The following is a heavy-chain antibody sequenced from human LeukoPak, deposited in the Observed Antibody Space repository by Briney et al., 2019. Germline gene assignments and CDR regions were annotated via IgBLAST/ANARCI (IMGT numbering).Heavy chain of an antibody. CDR3: ARTGLDYDFWSGRRRSAFDI. J-gene: IGHJ3*02. V-gene: IGHV4-59*01. CDR1: GGSISSYY. D-gene: IGHD3-3*01. Sequence: SETLSLTCTVSGGSISSYYWSWIRQPPGKGLEWIGYIYYSGSTNYNPSLKSRVTISVDTSKNQFSLKLSSVTAADTAVYYCARTGLDYDFWSGRRRSAFDIWGQGTMVTVSS. CDR2: IYYSGST.